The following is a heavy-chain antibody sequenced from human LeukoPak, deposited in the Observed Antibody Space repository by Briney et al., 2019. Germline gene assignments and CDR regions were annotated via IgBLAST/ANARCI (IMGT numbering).Heavy chain of an antibody. Sequence: GGSLRLSCAVSGFTFSSYAMSWVRQAPGKGLEWDSAISGSGSSTYYADSVKGRFTISRDNSRNTLYLQMNSLRAEDTAVYYCAKDVTMVRGIFDYWGQGTLVTVSS. CDR1: GFTFSSYA. V-gene: IGHV3-23*01. CDR3: AKDVTMVRGIFDY. D-gene: IGHD3-10*01. CDR2: ISGSGSST. J-gene: IGHJ4*02.